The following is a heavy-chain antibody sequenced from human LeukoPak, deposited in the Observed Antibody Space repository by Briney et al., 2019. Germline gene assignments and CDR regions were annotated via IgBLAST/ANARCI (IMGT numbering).Heavy chain of an antibody. CDR3: AADPDTTMAFDY. CDR1: GFTFTSSS. CDR2: IVGSSSDT. J-gene: IGHJ4*02. V-gene: IGHV1-58*02. Sequence: ASVKLSCTASGFTFTSSSIQWVRQARGQRLEWIGWIVGSSSDTYYAQKFQERVTITTDMSTSTAYLEPSSLRSEDTAVYYCAADPDTTMAFDYWGQGTLVTVSS. D-gene: IGHD5-18*01.